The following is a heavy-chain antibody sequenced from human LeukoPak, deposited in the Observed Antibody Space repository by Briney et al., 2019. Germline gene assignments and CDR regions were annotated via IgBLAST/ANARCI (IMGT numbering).Heavy chain of an antibody. D-gene: IGHD6-19*01. J-gene: IGHJ3*02. Sequence: GGSLRLSCAASGFTFSSYWMSWVRQAPGKGLEWAANIKQDGSEKYYVDSVKGRFTISRDNAKNSLYLQMNSLRAEDTAVYYCARDRKQWLVRRGAFDIWGQGTMVTVSS. CDR2: IKQDGSEK. CDR3: ARDRKQWLVRRGAFDI. V-gene: IGHV3-7*01. CDR1: GFTFSSYW.